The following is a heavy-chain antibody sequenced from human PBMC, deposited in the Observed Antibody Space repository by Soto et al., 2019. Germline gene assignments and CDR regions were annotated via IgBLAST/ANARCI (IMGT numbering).Heavy chain of an antibody. CDR1: GYTFTSYG. CDR3: ASFSIAATDPYGMDV. Sequence: QVQLVQSGAEVKKPGASVKVSCKASGYTFTSYGISWVRQAPGQGLEGMGWISAYNGNTNYAQKLQGRVTMTTDTSTSTAYMELRSLRSDDTAVYYCASFSIAATDPYGMDVWGQGTTVTVSS. V-gene: IGHV1-18*01. J-gene: IGHJ6*02. D-gene: IGHD6-13*01. CDR2: ISAYNGNT.